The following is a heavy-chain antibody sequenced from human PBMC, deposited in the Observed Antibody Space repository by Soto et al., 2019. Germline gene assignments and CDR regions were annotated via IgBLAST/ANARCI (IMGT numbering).Heavy chain of an antibody. CDR2: IYNDGSRT. D-gene: IGHD1-1*01. CDR1: GFAFSSYL. J-gene: IGHJ4*02. CDR3: ARDLSGDTTPYFDL. Sequence: SLRLSCAASGFAFSSYLMHWVRQTPGKGPVWVSRIYNDGSRTAYADSVKGRFTISRDNAKNTMYLQMSSLTVEDTAVYYCARDLSGDTTPYFDLWGQGTLVTVSS. V-gene: IGHV3-74*01.